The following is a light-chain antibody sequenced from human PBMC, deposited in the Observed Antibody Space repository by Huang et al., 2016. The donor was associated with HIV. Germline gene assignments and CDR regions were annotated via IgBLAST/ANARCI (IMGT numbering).Light chain of an antibody. CDR2: SAS. CDR1: QSVGSN. CDR3: KQYDNWPLT. V-gene: IGKV3-15*01. J-gene: IGKJ3*01. Sequence: EIVMTQSPATLSVSPGERATLSCRASQSVGSNLAWYQQKPGQAPRLVSYSASTRATGLPARFSGSGSGTEFTLTISSLQSEDFAVYYCKQYDNWPLTFGPGTRVDIK.